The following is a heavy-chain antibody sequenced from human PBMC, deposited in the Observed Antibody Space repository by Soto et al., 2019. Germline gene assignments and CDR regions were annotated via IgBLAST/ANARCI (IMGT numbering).Heavy chain of an antibody. CDR1: GFTFSSYA. V-gene: IGHV3-23*01. CDR2: LTISGGST. CDR3: TKGAFVGVPAAIPPTDY. Sequence: EVQLLESGGGLVQPGGSLRLSCAASGFTFSSYAMTWVRQAPGKGLEWVSALTISGGSTYYADSVKGRFTISRDNSKSTLYLQMNSLRAEDTAVYYCTKGAFVGVPAAIPPTDYWGQGTLVTVSS. D-gene: IGHD2-2*02. J-gene: IGHJ4*02.